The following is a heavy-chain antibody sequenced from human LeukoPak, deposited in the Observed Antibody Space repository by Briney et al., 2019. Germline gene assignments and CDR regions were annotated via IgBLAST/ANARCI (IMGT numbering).Heavy chain of an antibody. CDR1: GYTFTNYG. J-gene: IGHJ4*02. V-gene: IGHV1-18*01. CDR2: ISAYNGNT. Sequence: ASVKVSCKASGYTFTNYGISWVRQAPGQGLEWMGWISAYNGNTNYAQKLQGRVTMTTDTSTSTAHMELRSLRSDDTAVYYCARDYDSSGCNFDYWGQGTLVTVSS. D-gene: IGHD3-22*01. CDR3: ARDYDSSGCNFDY.